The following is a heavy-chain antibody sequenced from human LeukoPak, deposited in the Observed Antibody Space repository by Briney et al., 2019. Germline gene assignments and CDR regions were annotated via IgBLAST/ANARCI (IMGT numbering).Heavy chain of an antibody. CDR1: GYTFTGYY. CDR2: INPNSGGT. Sequence: ASVKVSCKASGYTFTGYYMHWVRQAPGQGLEWMGWINPNSGGTNYAQKFQGRVTMTRDTSISTAYMELSRLRSDDTAVYYCARPHNSGWEFDPWGQGTLVTVSS. CDR3: ARPHNSGWEFDP. D-gene: IGHD5-12*01. V-gene: IGHV1-2*02. J-gene: IGHJ5*02.